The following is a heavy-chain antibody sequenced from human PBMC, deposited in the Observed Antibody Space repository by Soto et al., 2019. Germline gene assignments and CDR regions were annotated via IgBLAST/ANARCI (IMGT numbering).Heavy chain of an antibody. CDR3: ARVEKYYDVLAGHYY. J-gene: IGHJ4*02. Sequence: QVQLQQWGAGLLKPSETLSLTCAVYGGSFSGYYWSWIRQPPGKGLEWMGESNHSGSTNYNPSLKSRVTISVDTSRTQFSLKLSSVTAADTAVYYCARVEKYYDVLAGHYYWGQGTLVTVSS. CDR2: SNHSGST. V-gene: IGHV4-34*01. CDR1: GGSFSGYY. D-gene: IGHD3-9*01.